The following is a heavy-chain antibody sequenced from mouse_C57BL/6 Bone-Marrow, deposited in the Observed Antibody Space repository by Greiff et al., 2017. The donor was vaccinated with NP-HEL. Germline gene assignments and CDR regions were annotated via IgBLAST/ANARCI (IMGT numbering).Heavy chain of an antibody. CDR2: IWSGGST. J-gene: IGHJ4*01. D-gene: IGHD2-1*01. Sequence: VKLVESGPGLVQPSQSLSITCTVSGFSLTSYGVHWVRQSPGKGLEWLGVIWSGGSTDYNAAFISRLSISKDNSKSQVFFKMNSLQADDTAIYYCARRGGNFFYYAMDYWGQGTSVTVSS. CDR3: ARRGGNFFYYAMDY. V-gene: IGHV2-2*01. CDR1: GFSLTSYG.